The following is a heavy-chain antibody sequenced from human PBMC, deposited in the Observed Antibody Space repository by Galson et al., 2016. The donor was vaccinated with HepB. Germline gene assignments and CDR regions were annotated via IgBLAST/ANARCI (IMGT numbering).Heavy chain of an antibody. V-gene: IGHV4-31*03. J-gene: IGHJ4*02. CDR1: GGSISSGGFY. CDR2: IYNSGSA. D-gene: IGHD4-17*01. Sequence: TLSLTCTVSGGSISSGGFYWSWIRRHPGKGLEWIGYIYNSGSAYYNPSLKSRLIISVDTSKNQLSLKLSSVTAADTAVYYCARFYGVLGYFDYWGQGTLVTVSA. CDR3: ARFYGVLGYFDY.